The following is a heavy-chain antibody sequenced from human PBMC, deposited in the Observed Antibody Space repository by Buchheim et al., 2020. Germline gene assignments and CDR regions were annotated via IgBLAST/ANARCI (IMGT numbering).Heavy chain of an antibody. CDR1: GFTFSSYA. D-gene: IGHD3-10*01. V-gene: IGHV3-23*01. J-gene: IGHJ4*02. CDR2: ISGSGGST. CDR3: AKIAILGITMVRGCFDY. Sequence: EVQLLESGGGLVQPGGSLRLSCAASGFTFSSYAISWVRQAPGEGLGWVSAISGSGGSTYYADSVKGRFTISRDNSQNPLYLQMNSLRAEDTAAYYCAKIAILGITMVRGCFDYWGQGTL.